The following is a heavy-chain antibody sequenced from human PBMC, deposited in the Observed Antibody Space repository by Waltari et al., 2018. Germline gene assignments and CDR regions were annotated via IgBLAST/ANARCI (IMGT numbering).Heavy chain of an antibody. D-gene: IGHD2-2*01. CDR2: IKSRTDGETT. V-gene: IGHV3-15*01. Sequence: EVQLVESGGGLVRPAGSLRLSCEASGFSFTDAWMNWVRQAPEEGRAWVVRIKSRTDGETTDYAAAVVGRVAGSRDDSEARLFLQRNSLKSEDTAIYYCTSDLARSSAMARGLWGQGTRVTVSA. CDR3: TSDLARSSAMARGL. J-gene: IGHJ1*01. CDR1: GFSFTDAW.